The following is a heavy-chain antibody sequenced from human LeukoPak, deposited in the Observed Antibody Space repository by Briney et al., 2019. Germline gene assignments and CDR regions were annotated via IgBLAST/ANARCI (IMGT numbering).Heavy chain of an antibody. V-gene: IGHV3-7*01. J-gene: IGHJ4*02. CDR3: ARGLGDILTGSPRGNYFDY. Sequence: PGGSLRLSCAASGFTFSSYWMSWVRQAPGKGLEWVANIKQDGSEKYYVDSVKGRFTISRDNAKNSLYLQMNSLRAEDTAVYYCARGLGDILTGSPRGNYFDYWGQGTLVTVSS. CDR2: IKQDGSEK. D-gene: IGHD3-9*01. CDR1: GFTFSSYW.